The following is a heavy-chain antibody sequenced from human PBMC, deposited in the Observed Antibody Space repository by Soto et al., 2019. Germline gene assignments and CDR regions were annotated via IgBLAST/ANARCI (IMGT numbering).Heavy chain of an antibody. D-gene: IGHD3-10*01. CDR2: ISGSGGST. Sequence: EVQLLESGGGLVQPGGSLTLSCAASGFTFSSYAMSWVRQAPGKGLEWVSAISGSGGSTYYADSVKGRFTISRDNSKNTLYLQMNSRRAEDTAVYYCAKVSGSGSYHTYYFDYWGQGTLVTVSS. J-gene: IGHJ4*02. CDR1: GFTFSSYA. V-gene: IGHV3-23*01. CDR3: AKVSGSGSYHTYYFDY.